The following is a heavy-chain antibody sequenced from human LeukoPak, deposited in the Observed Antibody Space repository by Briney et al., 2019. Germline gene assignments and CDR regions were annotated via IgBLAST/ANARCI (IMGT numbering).Heavy chain of an antibody. CDR3: ARGRRTWVSD. V-gene: IGHV1-8*02. CDR1: GYTFTSYG. Sequence: ASVKVSCKASGYTFTSYGISWVRQATGQGLEWMGWVNPNSGNTGYAQKFQGRVTMTRNTSISTAYMELSSLRSEDTAVYYCARGRRTWVSDWGQGTLVTVSS. CDR2: VNPNSGNT. J-gene: IGHJ4*02. D-gene: IGHD2/OR15-2a*01.